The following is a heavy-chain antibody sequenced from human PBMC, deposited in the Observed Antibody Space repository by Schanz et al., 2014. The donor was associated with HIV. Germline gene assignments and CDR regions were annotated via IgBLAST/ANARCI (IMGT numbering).Heavy chain of an antibody. Sequence: QVRLVQSGGGVVQPGRSLRLSCAASGFTFSSYGMHWVRQAPGKGLEWVAVIWYDGSNKYYADSVKGRFTVSRDNSKNTLYLQMNSLRVEDTAVYYCAREARKISYQGASDIWGQGTMVTVSS. CDR1: GFTFSSYG. CDR2: IWYDGSNK. J-gene: IGHJ3*02. D-gene: IGHD2-2*01. V-gene: IGHV3-33*01. CDR3: AREARKISYQGASDI.